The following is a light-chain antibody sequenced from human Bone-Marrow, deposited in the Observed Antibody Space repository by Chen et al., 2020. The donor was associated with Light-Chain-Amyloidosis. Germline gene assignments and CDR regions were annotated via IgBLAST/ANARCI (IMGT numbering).Light chain of an antibody. CDR3: QHCYSTPRT. CDR2: AAS. Sequence: DIQMTQSPSSLSASVGDKVTITCRASQNIGNYLNWYQQKPGKAPKFLISAASSLQSGVPSRLSGSGSGTDFTLTISSLAPEDFATYFCQHCYSTPRTFGGGTKVEIK. V-gene: IGKV1-39*01. J-gene: IGKJ4*01. CDR1: QNIGNY.